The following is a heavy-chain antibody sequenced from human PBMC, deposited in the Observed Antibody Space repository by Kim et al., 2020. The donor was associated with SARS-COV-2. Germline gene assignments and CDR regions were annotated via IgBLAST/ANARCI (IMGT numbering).Heavy chain of an antibody. Sequence: GGSLRLSCAASGFTFGDYAMHWVRQAPGKGLEWVSGISWNSGSIGYADSVKGRFTISRDNAKNSLYLQMNSLRAEDTALYYCAKDPADFWSGYRFDPWGQGTLVTVSS. CDR1: GFTFGDYA. CDR3: AKDPADFWSGYRFDP. J-gene: IGHJ5*02. D-gene: IGHD3-3*01. V-gene: IGHV3-9*01. CDR2: ISWNSGSI.